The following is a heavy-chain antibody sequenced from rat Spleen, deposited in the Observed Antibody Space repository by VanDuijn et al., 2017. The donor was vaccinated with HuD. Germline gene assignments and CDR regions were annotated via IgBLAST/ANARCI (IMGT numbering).Heavy chain of an antibody. CDR1: GFTFSDYN. CDR3: ARQDTSGYSNWFTY. Sequence: EVQLVESGGGLVQPGRSLRLSCAASGFTFSDYNMAWVRQAPRKGLEWVAIITYDGSSTYYRDSVKGRFTVSRDNTRNTQFLQMDSLRSEDTATYYCARQDTSGYSNWFTYWGQGTLVTVSS. V-gene: IGHV5-7*01. J-gene: IGHJ3*01. D-gene: IGHD4-3*01. CDR2: ITYDGSST.